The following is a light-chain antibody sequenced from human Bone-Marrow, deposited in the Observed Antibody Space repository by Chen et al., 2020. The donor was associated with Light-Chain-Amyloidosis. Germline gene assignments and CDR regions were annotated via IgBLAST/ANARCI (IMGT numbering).Light chain of an antibody. Sequence: QSALTQPASVSGSPGQSITISCTGTSSDVSGDNHVSWYQQHPDKAPKLMIYEVTNRPSWVPDRFSGSKSDNTASLTISGLQTEDEADYFCSSYTITNTLVFGSGTRVIVL. CDR3: SSYTITNTLV. CDR2: EVT. CDR1: SSDVSGDNH. J-gene: IGLJ1*01. V-gene: IGLV2-14*01.